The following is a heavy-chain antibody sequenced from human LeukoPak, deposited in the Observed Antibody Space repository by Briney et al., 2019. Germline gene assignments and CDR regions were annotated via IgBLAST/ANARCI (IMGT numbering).Heavy chain of an antibody. Sequence: GASVKVSCKASGYSFTSYDINWVRQATGQGLEWMGWMNPNSGNTGYAQKFQGRVTMTRNTSISTAYMELSSLRSEDTAVYYCARLQLVHYYYYMDDWGKGTTVTVSS. J-gene: IGHJ6*03. D-gene: IGHD6-6*01. V-gene: IGHV1-8*01. CDR3: ARLQLVHYYYYMDD. CDR2: MNPNSGNT. CDR1: GYSFTSYD.